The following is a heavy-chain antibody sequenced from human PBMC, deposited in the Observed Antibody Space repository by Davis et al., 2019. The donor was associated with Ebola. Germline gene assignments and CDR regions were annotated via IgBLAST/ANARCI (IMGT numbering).Heavy chain of an antibody. CDR3: AREDAQGLYYYYGMDV. CDR2: ISSSSSTI. J-gene: IGHJ6*02. CDR1: GFTFSSYS. Sequence: LSLTCAASGFTFSSYSMNWVRQAPGKGLEWVSYISSSSSTIYYADSVKGRFTISRNNSKNTPYLQMNSLRAEDTAVYYCAREDAQGLYYYYGMDVWGQGTTVTVSS. V-gene: IGHV3-48*01.